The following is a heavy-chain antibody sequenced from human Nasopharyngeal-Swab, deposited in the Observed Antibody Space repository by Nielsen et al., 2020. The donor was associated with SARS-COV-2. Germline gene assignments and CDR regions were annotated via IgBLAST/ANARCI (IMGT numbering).Heavy chain of an antibody. CDR3: APAPLFFLLIYWFDP. J-gene: IGHJ5*02. CDR1: GYTFTSYG. D-gene: IGHD3-9*01. Sequence: ASVKVSCKASGYTFTSYGISWVRQAPGQGLEWMGWISAYNGNTNYAQKLQGRVTMTTDTSTSTAYMELRSLRSDYTAVYYCAPAPLFFLLIYWFDPWGQGTLVTVSS. CDR2: ISAYNGNT. V-gene: IGHV1-18*01.